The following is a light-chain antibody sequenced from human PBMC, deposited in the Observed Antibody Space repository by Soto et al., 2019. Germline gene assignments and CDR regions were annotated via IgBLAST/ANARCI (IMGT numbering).Light chain of an antibody. CDR2: GAS. CDR1: QSVSRRY. J-gene: IGKJ2*01. Sequence: EIVLTQSPGTLSLSPGERATLSCWASQSVSRRYLAWYQQKPGQAPRLLIHGASSRATGIPDRFSGSGSGTDFTLTINRVEPEDFALFYCQQYGSSPPTFGQGTKVDI. V-gene: IGKV3-20*01. CDR3: QQYGSSPPT.